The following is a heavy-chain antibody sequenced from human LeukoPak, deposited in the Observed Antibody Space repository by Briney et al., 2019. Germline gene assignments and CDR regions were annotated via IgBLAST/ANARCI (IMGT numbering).Heavy chain of an antibody. CDR3: GKEGGA. D-gene: IGHD3-16*01. V-gene: IGHV3-23*01. CDR2: IGGRGGST. CDR1: GFTFSSFT. J-gene: IGHJ5*02. Sequence: GGSLRLSCAASGFTFSSFTMTWVRQAPGKGLEWVSAIGGRGGSTYHADFLEGRFTIARDNSKDMVYLQMNSLKVEDTAIYYCGKEGGAWGQGTKVTVSS.